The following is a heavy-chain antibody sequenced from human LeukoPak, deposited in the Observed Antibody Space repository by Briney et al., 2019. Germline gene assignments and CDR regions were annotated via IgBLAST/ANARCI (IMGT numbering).Heavy chain of an antibody. CDR1: GFTFDDYA. Sequence: GGSLRLSCSASGFTFDDYAMHWVRQAPGKGLEWVSGISWNSGSIGYADSVKGRLTISRDNAKNSLYLQMNSLRAEDTALYYCAKDMSDRASFDYWGQGTLVTVSS. CDR3: AKDMSDRASFDY. V-gene: IGHV3-9*01. J-gene: IGHJ4*02. D-gene: IGHD3-10*01. CDR2: ISWNSGSI.